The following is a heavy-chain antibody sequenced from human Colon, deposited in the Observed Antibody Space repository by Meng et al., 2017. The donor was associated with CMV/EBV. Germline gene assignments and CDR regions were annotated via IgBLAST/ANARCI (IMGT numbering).Heavy chain of an antibody. CDR3: ARIKWSRYAYYAMDV. V-gene: IGHV1-2*02. D-gene: IGHD3-3*01. CDR2: INPQSGGV. J-gene: IGHJ6*02. Sequence: ASVKVSCKASGYTFTGHYIHWVRQAPGQGLEWMGWINPQSGGVNYAQKFQGRVTMTREESISTAYMDVTRLTSDDTAVYYCARIKWSRYAYYAMDVWGQGTTVTVSS. CDR1: GYTFTGHY.